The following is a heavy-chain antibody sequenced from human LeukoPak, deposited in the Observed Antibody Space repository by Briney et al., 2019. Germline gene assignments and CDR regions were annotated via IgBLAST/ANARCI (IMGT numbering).Heavy chain of an antibody. J-gene: IGHJ4*03. D-gene: IGHD2-8*01. Sequence: PGGSLRLPCAASGFTFSRDAMSWVSQAPGKGLEWVSSISDSGGSTYYADSVKGRFTISRYNSRNTLYLQMDSLRADDTAVYYCAKLPDCANDACPEGDSSGHGNLVAVSS. CDR1: GFTFSRDA. CDR3: AKLPDCANDACPEGDS. CDR2: ISDSGGST. V-gene: IGHV3-23*01.